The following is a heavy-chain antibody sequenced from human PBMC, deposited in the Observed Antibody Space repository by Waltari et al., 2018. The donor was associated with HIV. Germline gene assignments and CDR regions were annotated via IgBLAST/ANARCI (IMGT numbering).Heavy chain of an antibody. CDR3: ARDRARERVVGQF. CDR1: GYKFIDYY. D-gene: IGHD1-26*01. V-gene: IGHV1-2*02. Sequence: QVHLVQSGAEVKKPGATVRTSCATSGYKFIDYYIHWVRQAPGQGLQGVAWNNPHSGIKLHSQALQGRVTVSRDISLNTVYSDLTNLRPDDTAIYYCARDRARERVVGQFWGPGTPVTVST. J-gene: IGHJ1*01. CDR2: NNPHSGIK.